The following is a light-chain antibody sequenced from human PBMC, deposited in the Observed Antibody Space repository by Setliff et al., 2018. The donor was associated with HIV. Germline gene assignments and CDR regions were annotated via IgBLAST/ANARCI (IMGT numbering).Light chain of an antibody. CDR3: SSYTSSSTRV. CDR1: STDVGRYIF. J-gene: IGLJ1*01. CDR2: DVS. V-gene: IGLV2-14*03. Sequence: QSALTQPASVSGSPGQSITISCTGSSTDVGRYIFVSWYQQHPGKAPRLMIFDVSNRPSGVSNRFSGSKSGSTASLTISGLQPEDEADYYCSSYTSSSTRVFGTGT.